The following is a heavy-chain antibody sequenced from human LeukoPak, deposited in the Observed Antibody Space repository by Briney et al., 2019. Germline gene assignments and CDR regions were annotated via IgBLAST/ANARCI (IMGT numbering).Heavy chain of an antibody. V-gene: IGHV4-31*03. CDR1: GGSISSGGYY. J-gene: IGHJ4*02. CDR3: ARMGGYSGYATH. CDR2: IYYSGST. Sequence: PSQTLSLTCTVSGGSISSGGYYWSWIRQHTGKGLEWIGYIYYSGSTDYNPSLKSRVTISVDTSKNQSSLKLSSVTAADTAVYYCARMGGYSGYATHWGQGTLVTVSS. D-gene: IGHD5-12*01.